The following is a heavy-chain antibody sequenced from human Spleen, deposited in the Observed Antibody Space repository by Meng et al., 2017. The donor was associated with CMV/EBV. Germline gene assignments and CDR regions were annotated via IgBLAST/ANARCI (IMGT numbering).Heavy chain of an antibody. Sequence: QLREGGAGLLKPSETLSLPCAVYGGSFSGYYWSWIRQPPGKGLEWIGEINQSGSTNYNPSLKSRVTISVDKSKNQFSLKLSSVTAADTAVYYCARSRDYSSLTDYWGQGTLVTVSS. J-gene: IGHJ4*02. D-gene: IGHD6-13*01. CDR1: GGSFSGYY. V-gene: IGHV4-34*01. CDR3: ARSRDYSSLTDY. CDR2: INQSGST.